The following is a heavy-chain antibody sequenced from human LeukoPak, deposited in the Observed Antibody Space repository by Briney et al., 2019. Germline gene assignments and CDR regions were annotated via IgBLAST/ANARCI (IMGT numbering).Heavy chain of an antibody. Sequence: PSETLSLTCTVSGGSISSYYWSWIRQPPGKGLEWIGYIYYSGSTNYNPSLKSRVTISVDTSKNQFSLKLSSVTAADTAVYYCARASYSGYDSPFDYWGQGTLVTVSS. CDR1: GGSISSYY. D-gene: IGHD5-12*01. CDR3: ARASYSGYDSPFDY. V-gene: IGHV4-59*01. J-gene: IGHJ4*02. CDR2: IYYSGST.